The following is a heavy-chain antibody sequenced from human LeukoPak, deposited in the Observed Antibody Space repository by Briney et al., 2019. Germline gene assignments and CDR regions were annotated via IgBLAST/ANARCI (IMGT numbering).Heavy chain of an antibody. CDR1: GGTFSSYA. Sequence: GASVKVSCKASGGTFSSYAISWVRQAPGQGLEWMGGIIPIFGTANYAQNFQGRVTMTRNTSISTAYMELNSLRSEDTAVYYCAKLGSTDFWGQGTLVTVSS. D-gene: IGHD1-26*01. V-gene: IGHV1-69*05. CDR2: IIPIFGTA. J-gene: IGHJ4*02. CDR3: AKLGSTDF.